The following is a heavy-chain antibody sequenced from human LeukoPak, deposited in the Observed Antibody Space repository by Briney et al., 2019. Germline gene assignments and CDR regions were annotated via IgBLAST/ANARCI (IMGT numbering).Heavy chain of an antibody. J-gene: IGHJ6*03. V-gene: IGHV3-7*01. CDR2: IKQDGSEK. D-gene: IGHD2-2*01. CDR3: ARLYQLPKLYYYYYYMDV. CDR1: GFTFSSYW. Sequence: GGSLRLSCAASGFTFSSYWMSWVRQAPGKGLEWVANIKQDGSEKYYVDSVKGRFTISRDNAKNSLYLQMNGLRAEDTAVYYCARLYQLPKLYYYYYYMDVWGKGTTVTVSS.